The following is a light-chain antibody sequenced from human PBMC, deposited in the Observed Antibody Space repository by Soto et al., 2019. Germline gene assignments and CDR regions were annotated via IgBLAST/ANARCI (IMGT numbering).Light chain of an antibody. CDR1: QSIRSS. J-gene: IGKJ5*01. CDR3: QQSHSTLPIT. Sequence: DIQMTQSPSSLSASVGDRVTITCRASQSIRSSLNWYQQKPGKAPNLLIYAASSLQSGVPSRFSGSGSGTDFTLTISSLQPEDFATYYCQQSHSTLPITFGQGTRLKIK. V-gene: IGKV1-39*01. CDR2: AAS.